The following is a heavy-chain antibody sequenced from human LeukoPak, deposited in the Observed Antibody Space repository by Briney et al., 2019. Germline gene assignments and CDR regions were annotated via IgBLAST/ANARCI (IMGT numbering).Heavy chain of an antibody. CDR2: MSGSGDKT. J-gene: IGHJ4*02. Sequence: PGGSLRLSCAASGFTFRTYAMSWVRQAPGKGLEWVSTMSGSGDKTYYADSVMGRFTISRDNSKNTLYLQMYDMRAGDTAVYYWAKDWRDETSCGGDCLDYWGQGTLVTVSS. D-gene: IGHD2-21*02. CDR3: AKDWRDETSCGGDCLDY. V-gene: IGHV3-23*01. CDR1: GFTFRTYA.